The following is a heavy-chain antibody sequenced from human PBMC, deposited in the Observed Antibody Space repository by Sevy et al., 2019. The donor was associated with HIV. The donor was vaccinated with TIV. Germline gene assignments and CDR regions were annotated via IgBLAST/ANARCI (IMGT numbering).Heavy chain of an antibody. V-gene: IGHV3-30-3*01. CDR2: ISYDGSNK. D-gene: IGHD3-16*01. J-gene: IGHJ4*02. CDR1: GFALSSYA. Sequence: GGSLRLSCAASGFALSSYAMHWVRQAPGKGLEWVAVISYDGSNKYYADSVKGRFTISRDNSKNTLYLQMNSLRAKDTAVYYSARDSRGTFDYWGQGTLVTVSS. CDR3: ARDSRGTFDY.